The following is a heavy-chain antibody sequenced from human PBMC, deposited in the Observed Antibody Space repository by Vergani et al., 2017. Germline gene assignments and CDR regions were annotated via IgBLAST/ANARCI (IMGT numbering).Heavy chain of an antibody. Sequence: QVQLVQSGAEVKKPGSSVKVSCKASGGTFSSYAISWVRQAPGQGLEWMGGIIPIFGTANYAQKFQGRVTITADESTSTAYMELRSLRSEDTAVYYCARVRPRYCSSTSCAYDAFDIWGQGTMVTVSS. D-gene: IGHD2-2*01. J-gene: IGHJ3*02. CDR3: ARVRPRYCSSTSCAYDAFDI. CDR2: IIPIFGTA. V-gene: IGHV1-69*01. CDR1: GGTFSSYA.